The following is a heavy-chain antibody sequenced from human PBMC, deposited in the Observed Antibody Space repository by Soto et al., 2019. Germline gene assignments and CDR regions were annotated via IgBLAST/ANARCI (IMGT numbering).Heavy chain of an antibody. J-gene: IGHJ6*03. D-gene: IGHD4-4*01. Sequence: QVQLVQSGAEVKKPGSSVKVSCKASGGTFSSYTISWVRQAPGQGLEWMGRIIPILGIANYAQKFQGRVTITADKSTSTAYMELSSLRSEDTAVYYCARSGSTVTTYYYYYSRDVWGKGTTVTVSS. CDR2: IIPILGIA. V-gene: IGHV1-69*02. CDR1: GGTFSSYT. CDR3: ARSGSTVTTYYYYYSRDV.